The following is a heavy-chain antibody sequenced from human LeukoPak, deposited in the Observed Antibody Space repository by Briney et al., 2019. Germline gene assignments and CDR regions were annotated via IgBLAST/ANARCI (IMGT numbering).Heavy chain of an antibody. D-gene: IGHD4-17*01. J-gene: IGHJ6*02. CDR1: GYTFTSYD. Sequence: ASVKVSCKASGYTFTSYDINWVRQATGQGLEWMGWMNPNSGNTGYAQKFQGRVTMTRNTSISTAYMELSSLRSEDTAVYYCARADYGEPIYYYYGMDVWGQGTTVTVSS. CDR3: ARADYGEPIYYYYGMDV. CDR2: MNPNSGNT. V-gene: IGHV1-8*01.